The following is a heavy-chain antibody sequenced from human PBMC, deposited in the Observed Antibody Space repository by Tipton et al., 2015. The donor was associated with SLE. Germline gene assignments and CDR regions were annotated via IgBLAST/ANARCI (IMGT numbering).Heavy chain of an antibody. Sequence: LRLSCTVSGGSISSYYWSWIRQPPEKGLEWIGYIYYSGSTYYNPSLKSRVTISVDTSKNQFSLKLSSVTAADTAVYYCASTRENWAFDYWGQGTLVTVSS. V-gene: IGHV4-59*08. D-gene: IGHD7-27*01. J-gene: IGHJ4*02. CDR3: ASTRENWAFDY. CDR1: GGSISSYY. CDR2: IYYSGST.